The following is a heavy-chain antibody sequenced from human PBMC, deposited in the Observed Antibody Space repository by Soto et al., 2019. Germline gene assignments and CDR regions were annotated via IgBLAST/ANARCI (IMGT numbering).Heavy chain of an antibody. CDR3: ATWRGDNNYYYNSDS. D-gene: IGHD1-26*01. V-gene: IGHV1-18*01. CDR1: GYTFSNYG. J-gene: IGHJ4*02. CDR2: ISGYNGKT. Sequence: QVQLVQSGAEVKKPGASVKVSCKASGYTFSNYGISWVRQAPGQGLEWMGWISGYNGKTNYAQKVQGRVTMTTDTSXXTAYMELRSLTSDDTAVYFCATWRGDNNYYYNSDSWCQGTLVTVSS.